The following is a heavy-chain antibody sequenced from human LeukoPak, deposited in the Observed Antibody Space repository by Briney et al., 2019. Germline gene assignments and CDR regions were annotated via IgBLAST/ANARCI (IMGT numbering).Heavy chain of an antibody. J-gene: IGHJ6*02. V-gene: IGHV3-33*01. CDR3: ARGVSIAAAGTQTYYYYYYGMDV. Sequence: GGSLRLSCAASGFTFSSYGMHWVRQAPGKGLEWVAVIWYDGSNKYYADSVKGRFTISRDNSKNTLYLQMNSLRAEDTAVYYCARGVSIAAAGTQTYYYYYYGMDVWGQGTTVTVSS. D-gene: IGHD6-13*01. CDR1: GFTFSSYG. CDR2: IWYDGSNK.